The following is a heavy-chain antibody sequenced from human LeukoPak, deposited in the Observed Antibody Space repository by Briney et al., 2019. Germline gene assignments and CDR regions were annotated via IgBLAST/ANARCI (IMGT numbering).Heavy chain of an antibody. CDR2: VSATGATT. CDR1: GFAFRSYA. Sequence: GGSLRVSCAASGFAFRSYAMSWVRQAPGKGLEWVSVVSATGATTDFADSVKGRFTISRDNSKNTLYLQMNSLRVEDTAVYYCAKRGGRGRTMIVEVIRYYFDYWGQGTLVTVSS. D-gene: IGHD3-22*01. J-gene: IGHJ4*01. CDR3: AKRGGRGRTMIVEVIRYYFDY. V-gene: IGHV3-23*01.